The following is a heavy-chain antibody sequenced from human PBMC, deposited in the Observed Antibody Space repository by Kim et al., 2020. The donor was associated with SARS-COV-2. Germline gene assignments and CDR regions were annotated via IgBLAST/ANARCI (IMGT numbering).Heavy chain of an antibody. CDR3: ARVQGSGSYPLFDY. Sequence: SQTLSLTCTVSGGSISSGGYYWSWIRQHPGKGLEWIGYIYYSGSTYYNPSLKSRVTISVDTSKNQFSLKLSSVTAADTAVYYCARVQGSGSYPLFDYWGQGTLVTVSS. J-gene: IGHJ4*02. CDR1: GGSISSGGYY. D-gene: IGHD3-10*01. V-gene: IGHV4-31*03. CDR2: IYYSGST.